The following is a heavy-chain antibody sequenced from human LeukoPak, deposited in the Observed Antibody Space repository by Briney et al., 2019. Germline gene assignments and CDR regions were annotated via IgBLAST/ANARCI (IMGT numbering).Heavy chain of an antibody. D-gene: IGHD1-26*01. CDR1: GGSIKSNNW. J-gene: IGHJ4*02. V-gene: IGHV4-4*02. CDR2: IYHSGST. Sequence: PSETLSLTCAVSGGSIKSNNWWSWVRQPPGKGLEWIGEIYHSGSTNYNPSLESRVTVSVDKSENQFSLDLSSVTAADTAVYYCARARGSYYAAFDYWGQGTLVTVSS. CDR3: ARARGSYYAAFDY.